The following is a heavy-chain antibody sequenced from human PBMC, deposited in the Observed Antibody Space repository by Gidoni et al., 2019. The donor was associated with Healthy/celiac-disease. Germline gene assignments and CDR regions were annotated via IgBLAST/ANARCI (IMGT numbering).Heavy chain of an antibody. CDR3: ARDDYGDYGEINWFDP. CDR2: ISSSSSTI. Sequence: EVQLVESGGGLVQPGGSLRLSCAASGFPFSSYSMNWVRQAPGKGLEWVSYISSSSSTIYYADSVKGRFTISRDNAKNSLYLQMNSLRAEDTAVYYCARDDYGDYGEINWFDPWGQGTLVTVSS. V-gene: IGHV3-48*01. D-gene: IGHD4-17*01. J-gene: IGHJ5*02. CDR1: GFPFSSYS.